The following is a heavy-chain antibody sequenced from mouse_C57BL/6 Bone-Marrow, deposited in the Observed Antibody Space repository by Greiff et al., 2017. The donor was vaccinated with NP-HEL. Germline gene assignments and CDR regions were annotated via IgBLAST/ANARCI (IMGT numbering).Heavy chain of an antibody. CDR2: IDPSDSYT. J-gene: IGHJ2*01. CDR3: ARDCFYFDY. CDR1: GYTFTSYW. Sequence: VKLQQPGAELVRPGTSVKLSCKASGYTFTSYWMHWVKQRPGQGLEWIGVIDPSDSYTNYNQKFKGKATLTVDTSSSTAYMQLSSLTSEDSAVYYCARDCFYFDYWGQGTTLTVSS. V-gene: IGHV1-59*01.